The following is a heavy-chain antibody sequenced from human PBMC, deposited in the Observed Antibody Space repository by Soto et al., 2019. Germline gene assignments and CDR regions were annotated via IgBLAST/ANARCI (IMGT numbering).Heavy chain of an antibody. CDR3: ARGGHVVVVTAALDF. V-gene: IGHV1-46*01. CDR1: GDTFTDYY. CDR2: VNPSGGHT. D-gene: IGHD2-21*02. J-gene: IGHJ4*02. Sequence: QVQLVQSGAEVKKPGASVKVSCKASGDTFTDYYIHWVRQAPGQGLEWMGTVNPSGGHTTYAQHFLGRMTMTRDTSTSTLYMELTSLTSEDAAVYYCARGGHVVVVTAALDFWGQGTLVTVSS.